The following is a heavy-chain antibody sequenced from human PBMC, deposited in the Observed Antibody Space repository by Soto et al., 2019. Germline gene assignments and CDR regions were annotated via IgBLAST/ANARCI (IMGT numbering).Heavy chain of an antibody. CDR2: ISSSGDWT. CDR3: AKGGSYYYYYGVDV. V-gene: IGHV3-23*01. CDR1: GFTFTNYA. J-gene: IGHJ6*02. Sequence: GGSLRLSCAASGFTFTNYAMSWVRQAPGKGLEWVSAISSSGDWTYYADSVKGRFTISRDNSKSTLYLQMNSLRAEDTALYYCAKGGSYYYYYGVDVWGQGTTVTVSS.